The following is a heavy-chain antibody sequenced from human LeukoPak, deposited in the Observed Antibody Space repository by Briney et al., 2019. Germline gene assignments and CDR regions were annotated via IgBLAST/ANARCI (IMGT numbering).Heavy chain of an antibody. CDR1: GFTFSSAW. CDR2: IKSKTVGGTT. J-gene: IGHJ3*02. V-gene: IGHV3-15*01. CDR3: TTGGVVVPAAKGDAFDI. Sequence: GGSLRLSCAASGFTFSSAWMSWVRQAPGKGLEWVGRIKSKTVGGTTDYAAPVKGRFTISRDDSKNTLYLQMNSLKTEDTAVYYCTTGGVVVPAAKGDAFDIWGQGTMVTVSS. D-gene: IGHD2-2*01.